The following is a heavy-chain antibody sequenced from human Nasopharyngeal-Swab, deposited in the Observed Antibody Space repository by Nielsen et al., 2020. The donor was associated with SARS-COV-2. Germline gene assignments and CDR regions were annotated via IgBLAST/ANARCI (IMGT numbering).Heavy chain of an antibody. D-gene: IGHD3-22*01. Sequence: VRQAPGKGLEYVSAISSNGGSTYYANSVKGRFTISRDNSKNTLYLQMGSLRAEDMAVYYCAKDLGVGYYDSSGYYSDAFDIWGQGTMVTVSS. V-gene: IGHV3-64*01. J-gene: IGHJ3*02. CDR3: AKDLGVGYYDSSGYYSDAFDI. CDR2: ISSNGGST.